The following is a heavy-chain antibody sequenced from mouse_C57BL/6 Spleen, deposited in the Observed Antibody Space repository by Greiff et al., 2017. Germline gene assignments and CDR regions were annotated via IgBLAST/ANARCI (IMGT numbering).Heavy chain of an antibody. CDR2: INPNNGGT. CDR1: GYTFTDYY. CDR3: ARGGLVYYGFFDY. Sequence: EVQLQQSGPELVKPGASVKISCKASGYTFTDYYMNWVKQSHGKSLEWIGDINPNNGGTSYNQKFKGKATLTVDKSSSTAYMELRSLTSEDSAVYYCARGGLVYYGFFDYWGQGTTLTVSS. D-gene: IGHD1-1*01. V-gene: IGHV1-26*01. J-gene: IGHJ2*01.